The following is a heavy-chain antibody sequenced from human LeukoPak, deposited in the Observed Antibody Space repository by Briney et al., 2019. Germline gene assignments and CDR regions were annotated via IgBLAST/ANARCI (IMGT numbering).Heavy chain of an antibody. Sequence: GGSLRLSCAVSGFIFSAFGMNWVRQAPGKGLEWVSFISSSSNHIYYADSVKGRFTISRDNAKNSLYLQMNSLRAEDTAVYYCARDQTNLGYCSSTSCYTSYYGMDVWGQGTTVTVSS. J-gene: IGHJ6*02. V-gene: IGHV3-21*01. CDR2: ISSSSNHI. CDR1: GFIFSAFG. CDR3: ARDQTNLGYCSSTSCYTSYYGMDV. D-gene: IGHD2-2*02.